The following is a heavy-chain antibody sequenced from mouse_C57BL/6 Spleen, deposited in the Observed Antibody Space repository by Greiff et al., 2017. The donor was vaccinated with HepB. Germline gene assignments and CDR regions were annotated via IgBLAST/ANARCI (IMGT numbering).Heavy chain of an antibody. CDR3: TRSHYDYDLAY. CDR2: IDPDTGGT. CDR1: GYTFTDYE. D-gene: IGHD2-4*01. J-gene: IGHJ3*01. Sequence: QVQLQQSGAELVRPGASVTLSCKASGYTFTDYEMHWVKQTPVHGLEWIGAIDPDTGGTAYNQKFKGKAILTADKSSSTAYMELRSLTSEDAAVYYCTRSHYDYDLAYWGQGTLVTVSA. V-gene: IGHV1-15*01.